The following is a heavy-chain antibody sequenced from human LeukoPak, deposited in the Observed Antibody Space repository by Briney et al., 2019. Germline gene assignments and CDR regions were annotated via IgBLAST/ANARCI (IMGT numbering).Heavy chain of an antibody. V-gene: IGHV1-18*01. Sequence: ASVKVSCKASGYTFTSYGISWVRQAPGQGLEWMGWISAYNGNTNYAQKLQGRVTMTTDTSTSTAYMELRSLRSDDTAVYYCARDDNYYDSSGYAFNAFDIWGQGTMVTVPS. CDR3: ARDDNYYDSSGYAFNAFDI. CDR2: ISAYNGNT. J-gene: IGHJ3*02. CDR1: GYTFTSYG. D-gene: IGHD3-22*01.